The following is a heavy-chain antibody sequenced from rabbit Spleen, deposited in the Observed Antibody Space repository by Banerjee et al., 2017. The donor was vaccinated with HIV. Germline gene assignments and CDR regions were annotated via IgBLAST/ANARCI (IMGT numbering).Heavy chain of an antibody. Sequence: QEQLVESGGGLVQPGGSLKLSCKASGFAFSNYGVTWVRQAPGKGLEWIGYIEPIFGHTYYASWENVRFTHSSHNAQNALYLQLSSLTAADTAAYFWARKFDLWDPGTLVTVS. J-gene: IGHJ4*01. CDR1: GFAFSNYG. CDR2: IEPIFGHT. CDR3: ARKFDL. V-gene: IGHV1S47*01.